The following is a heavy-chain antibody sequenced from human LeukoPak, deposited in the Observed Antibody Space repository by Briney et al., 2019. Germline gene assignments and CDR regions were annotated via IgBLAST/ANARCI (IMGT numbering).Heavy chain of an antibody. CDR1: GGSISSGGYS. CDR2: IYHSGST. CDR3: ARVVRDPSSSWYFDY. J-gene: IGHJ4*02. Sequence: SETLSLTCAVSGGSISSGGYSWSWIRQPPGKGLEWFGYIYHSGSTYYNPSLKSRVTISVDRSKNQFSLKLSSVTAADTAVYYCARVVRDPSSSWYFDYWGQGTLVTVSS. V-gene: IGHV4-30-2*01. D-gene: IGHD6-13*01.